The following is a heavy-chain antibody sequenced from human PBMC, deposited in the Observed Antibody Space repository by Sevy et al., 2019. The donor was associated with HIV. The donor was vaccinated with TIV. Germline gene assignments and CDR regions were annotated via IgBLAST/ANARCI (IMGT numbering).Heavy chain of an antibody. Sequence: GESLKISCKGSGYSFTSYWIGWVRQMPGKGLEWVGMIYPGDSDARYSPPFQGQVTISADKSISTAYLQWSSLKASDTAMYYCARRSTGIVGTHFDYWGQGTLVTVYS. CDR1: GYSFTSYW. J-gene: IGHJ4*02. D-gene: IGHD1-26*01. V-gene: IGHV5-51*01. CDR3: ARRSTGIVGTHFDY. CDR2: IYPGDSDA.